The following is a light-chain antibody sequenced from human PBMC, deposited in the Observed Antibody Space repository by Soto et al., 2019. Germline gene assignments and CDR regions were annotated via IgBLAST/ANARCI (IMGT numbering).Light chain of an antibody. Sequence: AIRMTQSPSSFSASTGDRVTITCRASQGIGSYLAWYQQKPGKAPKLLSYARSTLQSGVPSRFGGSGSGTDSTLTISCLQSEDFATYYCQQYYSYPRTFGQGTKVEIK. J-gene: IGKJ1*01. V-gene: IGKV1-8*01. CDR1: QGIGSY. CDR3: QQYYSYPRT. CDR2: ARS.